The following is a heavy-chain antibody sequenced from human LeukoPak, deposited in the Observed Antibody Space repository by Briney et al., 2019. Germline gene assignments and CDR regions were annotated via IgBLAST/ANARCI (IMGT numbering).Heavy chain of an antibody. CDR2: FDVEAGDT. CDR3: GASRFGEGVDH. CDR1: GNRLTELS. V-gene: IGHV1-24*01. Sequence: GASVKVSCKVSGNRLTELSVHWVRQAPGKGLEWMGGFDVEAGDTKYAQNFQGRVTITADTSTDTAYMELSSLRSEDTAVYYCGASRFGEGVDHWGQGTLVTVSS. D-gene: IGHD3-10*01. J-gene: IGHJ5*02.